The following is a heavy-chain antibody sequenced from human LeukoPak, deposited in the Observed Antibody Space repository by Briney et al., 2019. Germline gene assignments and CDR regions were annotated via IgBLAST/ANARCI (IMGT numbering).Heavy chain of an antibody. V-gene: IGHV3-48*03. CDR1: GFTFSSYE. CDR2: ISSGGSTM. Sequence: PGGSLRLSCAASGFTFSSYEMNSFRQAPGKGLEWISYISSGGSTMYYADSVKGRFTISRDNAKNSLSLQMDSLRADDTAVYYCARDPDAVASHLDYWGQGTLVTVSS. CDR3: ARDPDAVASHLDY. J-gene: IGHJ4*02.